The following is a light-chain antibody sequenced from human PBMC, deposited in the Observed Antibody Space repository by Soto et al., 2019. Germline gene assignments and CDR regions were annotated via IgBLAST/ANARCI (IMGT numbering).Light chain of an antibody. CDR2: EAT. J-gene: IGLJ3*02. Sequence: QSALTQPASVSGSPGQSITISCTGTSSDIGIYNLVSWYQQLPGKAPKLIIYEATKRPSGVSNRFSGSKSGNTVSLTVSGLQAVDEADSYCCLSASTCTIMFGGGTKLTVL. CDR1: SSDIGIYNL. V-gene: IGLV2-23*02. CDR3: CLSASTCTIM.